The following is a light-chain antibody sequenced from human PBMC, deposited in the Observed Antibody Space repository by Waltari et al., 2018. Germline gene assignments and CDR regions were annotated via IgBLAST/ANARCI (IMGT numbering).Light chain of an antibody. V-gene: IGLV1-47*01. Sequence: QSALTQPPSASGAPGQRVTISCSGGGSNLGNTFVSLYKQLPGSAPKLLMYRTDQRPSGVPDRFSGSKSVTSGSLAISGLRAEDEADYYCASWDGTLSGWLFGGGTTLTVL. CDR3: ASWDGTLSGWL. CDR2: RTD. CDR1: GSNLGNTF. J-gene: IGLJ3*02.